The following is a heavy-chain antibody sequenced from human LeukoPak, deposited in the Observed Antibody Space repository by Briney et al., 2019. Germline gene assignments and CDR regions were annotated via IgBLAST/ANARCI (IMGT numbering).Heavy chain of an antibody. D-gene: IGHD4-17*01. J-gene: IGHJ6*03. CDR2: ISTSSSYI. V-gene: IGHV3-21*01. Sequence: GGSLRLSCAASGFTFSSFSMNWVRQAPGKGLEWVSSISTSSSYIYYADSVKGRFTISTANAKNSLYLKMNSLRAEDTAVYYCARWTTGGWDYYYYYMDVWGKGTTVTVSS. CDR1: GFTFSSFS. CDR3: ARWTTGGWDYYYYYMDV.